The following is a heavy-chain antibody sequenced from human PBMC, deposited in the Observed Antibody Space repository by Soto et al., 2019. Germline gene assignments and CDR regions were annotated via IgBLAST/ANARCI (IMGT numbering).Heavy chain of an antibody. CDR2: IYPGDSDT. D-gene: IGHD5-12*01. Sequence: PGESLKISCKGSGYSFTSYWIGWVRQMPGKGLEWMGIIYPGDSDTRYSPSFQGQVTISADKSISTAYLQWSSLKASDTAMYYCARLGLAVPRDGYKPYYGMDVCGQGTTVTVYS. CDR3: ARLGLAVPRDGYKPYYGMDV. V-gene: IGHV5-51*01. J-gene: IGHJ6*02. CDR1: GYSFTSYW.